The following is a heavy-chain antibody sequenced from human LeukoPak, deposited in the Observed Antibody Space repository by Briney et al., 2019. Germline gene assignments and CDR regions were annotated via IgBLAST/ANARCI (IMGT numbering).Heavy chain of an antibody. CDR3: ARGFVDIVATIDF. Sequence: GGSLRLSCAASGFTFSSYSMNWVRQAPGKGLEWVSSISSSSSYIYYADSVKGRFTISRDNAKNSLYLQMNSLRAEDTAVYYCARGFVDIVATIDFWGQGTLVTVSS. CDR2: ISSSSSYI. D-gene: IGHD5-12*01. J-gene: IGHJ4*02. CDR1: GFTFSSYS. V-gene: IGHV3-21*01.